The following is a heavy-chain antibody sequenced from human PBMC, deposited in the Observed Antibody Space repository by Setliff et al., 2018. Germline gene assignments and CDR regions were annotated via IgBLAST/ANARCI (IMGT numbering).Heavy chain of an antibody. CDR2: IRSKGYGGTT. CDR1: GFTFGDYA. J-gene: IGHJ4*02. D-gene: IGHD1-1*01. V-gene: IGHV3-49*04. CDR3: ARDLDPTGTTFAH. Sequence: LRLSCTASGFTFGDYAMSWVRQAPGKGLEWVGFIRSKGYGGTTEYAASVNGRFTISRDDSKSIAYLQMNSLKIEDTAVYYCARDLDPTGTTFAHWGQGTLVTVSS.